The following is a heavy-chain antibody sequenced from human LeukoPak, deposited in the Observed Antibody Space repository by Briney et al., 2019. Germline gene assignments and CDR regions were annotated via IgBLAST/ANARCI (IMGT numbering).Heavy chain of an antibody. CDR2: ISSNGGST. J-gene: IGHJ4*02. D-gene: IGHD3-9*01. CDR3: VKVPLDDILTGYWVYFDY. V-gene: IGHV3-64D*06. Sequence: GGSLRLSCSASGFTFSSYAMHWVRQAPGKGLEYVSAISSNGGSTYYADSVKGRFTISRDNSKNTLYLQMSSLRAEGTAVYYCVKVPLDDILTGYWVYFDYWGQGTLVTVSS. CDR1: GFTFSSYA.